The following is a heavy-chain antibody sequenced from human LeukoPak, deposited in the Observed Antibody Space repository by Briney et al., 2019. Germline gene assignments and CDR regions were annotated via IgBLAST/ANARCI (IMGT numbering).Heavy chain of an antibody. CDR2: IYYSGST. CDR1: GGSISTYY. J-gene: IGHJ4*02. CDR3: ARHRVYDSSGPPPDFDY. V-gene: IGHV4-59*08. Sequence: SETLSLTCTVSGGSISTYYWTWIRQPPGKGLEWIGYIYYSGSTNYNPSLKSRVTISVDTSKNQFSLKLSSVTAADTAVYYCARHRVYDSSGPPPDFDYWGQGTLVTVSS. D-gene: IGHD3-22*01.